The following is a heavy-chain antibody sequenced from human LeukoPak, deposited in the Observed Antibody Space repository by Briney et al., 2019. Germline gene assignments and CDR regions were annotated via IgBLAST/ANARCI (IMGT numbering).Heavy chain of an antibody. J-gene: IGHJ4*02. CDR2: INHGGST. V-gene: IGHV4-34*01. CDR1: GGSFSGYY. D-gene: IGHD3-22*01. Sequence: SETLSLTCAVYGGSFSGYYWSWICQPPGKGLEWIGEINHGGSTNYNPSLKSRVTMSVDTSKNQFSLKLSSVTAADTAVYYCAREVVIRGSYFDYWGQGTLVTVSS. CDR3: AREVVIRGSYFDY.